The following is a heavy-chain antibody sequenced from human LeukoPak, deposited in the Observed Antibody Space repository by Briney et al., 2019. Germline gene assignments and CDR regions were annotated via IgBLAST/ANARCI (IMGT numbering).Heavy chain of an antibody. Sequence: ASVKVSCKASGYTFTNYDINWVRQATGQGLEWMGWMNPNSGNTGFAQKFQGRGTMTRNTSISTSYMELSGLRSEDTAVYYFARGGLLFICSDHWGQGTLVTVSS. V-gene: IGHV1-8*01. J-gene: IGHJ4*02. CDR1: GYTFTNYD. D-gene: IGHD5-12*01. CDR3: ARGGLLFICSDH. CDR2: MNPNSGNT.